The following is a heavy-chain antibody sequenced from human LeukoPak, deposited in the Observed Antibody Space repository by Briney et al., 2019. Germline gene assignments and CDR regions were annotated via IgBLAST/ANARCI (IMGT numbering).Heavy chain of an antibody. CDR3: ATPLDYYDRRDSHQGGD. J-gene: IGHJ4*02. D-gene: IGHD3-22*01. Sequence: PAGGSLRLSCVASGFTLSSYWVTWVRQAPGKGLEWVANIKHDGSEKNYVDSVKGRFTISRDNAKNSLYLQMNSLRAEDTAVYYCATPLDYYDRRDSHQGGDWGQGTLVTVSS. CDR2: IKHDGSEK. CDR1: GFTLSSYW. V-gene: IGHV3-7*03.